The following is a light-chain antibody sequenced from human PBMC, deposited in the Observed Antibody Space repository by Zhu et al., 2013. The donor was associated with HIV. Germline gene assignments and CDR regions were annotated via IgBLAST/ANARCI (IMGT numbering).Light chain of an antibody. Sequence: ERVMTQSPVTLSVSPGERATLSCRASQSVSSSYLAWYQQRPGQAPRLLIYGAASRATGIPDRFSGSGSGTDFTLTISRLEPEDFATYYCLQDYNFPYTFGQGTKLEIK. V-gene: IGKV3-20*01. CDR2: GAA. CDR3: LQDYNFPYT. J-gene: IGKJ2*01. CDR1: QSVSSSY.